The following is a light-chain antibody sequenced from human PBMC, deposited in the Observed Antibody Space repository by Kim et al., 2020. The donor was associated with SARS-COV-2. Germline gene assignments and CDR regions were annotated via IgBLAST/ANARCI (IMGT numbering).Light chain of an antibody. J-gene: IGKJ1*01. V-gene: IGKV3-20*01. CDR1: QTINKNY. CDR3: HQYGSSPKT. CDR2: AAS. Sequence: TLSLSPGERATLSCRASQTINKNYLAWYQQKPGQAPRLLIYAASSRATGIPDRFSGSGSGADFALTISRLEPEDFAVYYCHQYGSSPKTFGQGTKVDI.